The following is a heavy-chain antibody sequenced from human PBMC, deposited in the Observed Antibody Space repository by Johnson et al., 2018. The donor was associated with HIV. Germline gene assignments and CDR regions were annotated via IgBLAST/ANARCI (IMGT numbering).Heavy chain of an antibody. J-gene: IGHJ3*02. V-gene: IGHV3-30*18. CDR2: ISFDGSNI. Sequence: QVLLVESGGGVVQPGRSLRLSCAASGFTFSRYGMLWVRQAPGKGLEWVAVISFDGSNIYYADSVKGRFTISRDNSKNTLYLQMNSLRAEDTAVYYCAKDRGYSSSCYGDAFDIWGQGTMVTVSS. CDR3: AKDRGYSSSCYGDAFDI. CDR1: GFTFSRYG. D-gene: IGHD6-13*01.